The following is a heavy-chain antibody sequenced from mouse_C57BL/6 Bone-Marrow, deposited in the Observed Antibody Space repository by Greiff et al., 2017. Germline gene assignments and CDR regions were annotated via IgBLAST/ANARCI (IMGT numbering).Heavy chain of an antibody. CDR3: AREIYPLYYYAMDY. J-gene: IGHJ4*01. V-gene: IGHV5-17*01. Sequence: EVQLVESGGGLVKPGGSLKLSCAASGFTFSDYGMHWVRQAPEKGLEWVAYISSGSSTIYYADTVKGRFTISRDTAKNTLFLQMTSLRSEDTAMYYCAREIYPLYYYAMDYWGQGTSVTVSS. CDR2: ISSGSSTI. CDR1: GFTFSDYG.